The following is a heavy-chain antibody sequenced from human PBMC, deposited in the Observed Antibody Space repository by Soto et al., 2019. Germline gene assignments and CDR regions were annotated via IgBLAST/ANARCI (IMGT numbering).Heavy chain of an antibody. V-gene: IGHV3-30*03. CDR2: ITYDGGDE. CDR1: GFIFSSYG. Sequence: QVQLVESGGGVVQPGTSLRLSCATSGFIFSSYGIHWVRQAPGKGLEWVAVITYDGGDEAYADSVKGRFSISRDNSKNRVYLQMNSWRIEDTALSYCARDSGRMSTVAPEYWGQGTLVTVSS. J-gene: IGHJ4*02. D-gene: IGHD4-17*01. CDR3: ARDSGRMSTVAPEY.